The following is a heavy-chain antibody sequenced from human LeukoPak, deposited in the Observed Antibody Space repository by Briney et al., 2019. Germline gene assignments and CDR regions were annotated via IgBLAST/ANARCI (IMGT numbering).Heavy chain of an antibody. D-gene: IGHD3-22*01. CDR1: GYSFTSYW. J-gene: IGHJ4*02. CDR2: IHPVDSDT. V-gene: IGHV5-51*01. Sequence: GESLLISCKGSGYSFTSYWIGWVRQMPGKGLEWMGIIHPVDSDTRYSPSFQGLVTISADKSISTAYLQWSSLKASDTAMYYCARLSHGSSGHYFDFWGQGTLVTVSS. CDR3: ARLSHGSSGHYFDF.